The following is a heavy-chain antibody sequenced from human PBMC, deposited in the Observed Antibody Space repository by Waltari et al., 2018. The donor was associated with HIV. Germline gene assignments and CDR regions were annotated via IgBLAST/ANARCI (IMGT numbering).Heavy chain of an antibody. J-gene: IGHJ4*02. CDR1: GLTFSSYS. CDR2: ISSSSSTI. CDR3: AREPFFCGDCYLFDY. D-gene: IGHD2-21*02. V-gene: IGHV3-48*01. Sequence: EVQLVESGGGLVKPGGSRRLSWAASGLTFSSYSMTGVRQAPGKGLEWVAFISSSSSTIYYADSVRGRFTISRDTAKNSLYLQMNSLRAADTAVYYCAREPFFCGDCYLFDYWGQGTLVTVSS.